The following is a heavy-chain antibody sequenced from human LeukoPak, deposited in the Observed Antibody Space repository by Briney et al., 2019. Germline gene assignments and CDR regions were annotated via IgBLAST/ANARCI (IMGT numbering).Heavy chain of an antibody. V-gene: IGHV3-53*01. CDR1: GFTVSSNH. CDR2: IYGGGST. Sequence: GGSLRLSCAASGFTVSSNHMSWARQAPGKGLEWVSVIYGGGSTYYADSVKGRFTISRDNSKNTLYLQMNSLRAEDTAVYYCARDSAVAGTFSYWGQGTLVTVSS. D-gene: IGHD6-19*01. CDR3: ARDSAVAGTFSY. J-gene: IGHJ4*02.